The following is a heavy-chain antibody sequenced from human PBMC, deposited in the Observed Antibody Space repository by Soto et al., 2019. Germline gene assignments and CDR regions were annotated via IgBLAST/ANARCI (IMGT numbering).Heavy chain of an antibody. CDR2: IHGGGNSA. J-gene: IGHJ4*02. V-gene: IGHV3-23*01. D-gene: IGHD3-10*01. CDR1: GFTFSGYA. CDR3: ASCPQNCITSSPCCLFFDY. Sequence: GGSLRLSCAASGFTFSGYAMSWVRQAPGKGLEWVSVIHGGGNSAYYADSVKGRFTISRDNSKNTLYLQMSSLRSEDTAVYYCASCPQNCITSSPCCLFFDYWGQGTLVTVSS.